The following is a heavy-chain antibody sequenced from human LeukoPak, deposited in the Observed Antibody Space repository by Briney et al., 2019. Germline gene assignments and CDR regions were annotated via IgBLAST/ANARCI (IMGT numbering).Heavy chain of an antibody. CDR2: ISYDGSNK. J-gene: IGHJ4*02. CDR3: ARERDYDILTGAYYFDY. V-gene: IGHV3-30*04. Sequence: GGSLRLSCAASGFTFSSYAMHWVRQAPGKGLEWVAVISYDGSNKYYADSVKGRFTISRDNSKNTLCLQMNSLRAEDTAVYYCARERDYDILTGAYYFDYWGQGTLVTVSS. CDR1: GFTFSSYA. D-gene: IGHD3-9*01.